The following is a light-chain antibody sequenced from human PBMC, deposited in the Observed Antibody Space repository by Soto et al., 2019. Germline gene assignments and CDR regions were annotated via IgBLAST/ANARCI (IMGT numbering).Light chain of an antibody. Sequence: ESVLTQSPGTLSLSPGEKATLSCRASQSVSSSYLAWYQQKPGQAPRLLIYGVSSRATGIPDRFSGSGSGTDFTLTVSRLEPEDFAVYYCQQFGSSPWTFGHGPKVDIK. CDR1: QSVSSSY. V-gene: IGKV3-20*01. J-gene: IGKJ1*01. CDR2: GVS. CDR3: QQFGSSPWT.